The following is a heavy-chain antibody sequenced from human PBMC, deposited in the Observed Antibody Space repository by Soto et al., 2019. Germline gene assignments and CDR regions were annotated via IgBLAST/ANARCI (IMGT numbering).Heavy chain of an antibody. CDR1: GGSISTVDYW. D-gene: IGHD7-27*01. Sequence: QVQLQESGPGLVKPSQTLSLTCTVSGGSISTVDYWWSWIRQSPDMGLEWIGHIYDGGRTYNNPSLERRVTMSVDTSKSQLSLTLSSVSAADTAVYYSARGPSGDKVDSWGQGTLVTVSS. J-gene: IGHJ4*02. CDR2: IYDGGRT. CDR3: ARGPSGDKVDS. V-gene: IGHV4-30-4*01.